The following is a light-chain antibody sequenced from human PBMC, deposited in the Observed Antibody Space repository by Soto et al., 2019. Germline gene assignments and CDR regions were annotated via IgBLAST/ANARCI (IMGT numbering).Light chain of an antibody. J-gene: IGLJ2*01. CDR2: DNN. CDR3: QSFDTSLSGFVV. V-gene: IGLV1-40*01. CDR1: SSNIGAGYD. Sequence: SVLTQPPSMSGAPGQRVTISCTGRSSNIGAGYDVHWYQQHPGTAPKLLILDNNNRPSGVPDRFSGSKSDTSASLAITGLQAEDEADYYCQSFDTSLSGFVVFGGGTKLTVL.